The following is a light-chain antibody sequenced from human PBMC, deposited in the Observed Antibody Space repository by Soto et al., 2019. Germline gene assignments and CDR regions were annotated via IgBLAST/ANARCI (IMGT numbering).Light chain of an antibody. CDR3: QQYGTSPRT. CDR1: QSVSNY. J-gene: IGKJ1*01. CDR2: GAS. V-gene: IGKV3-20*01. Sequence: EIVLTQSPATLSLSPGERVTLSCRASQSVSNYLAWYQQNPGQAPRLLIYGASNRATGIPDKFSGSGSGTDFTLTISRLEPEDFAVYYCQQYGTSPRTFGQGTKVDIK.